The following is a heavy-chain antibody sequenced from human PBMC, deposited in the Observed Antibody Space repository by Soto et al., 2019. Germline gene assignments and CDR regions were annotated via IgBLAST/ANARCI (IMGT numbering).Heavy chain of an antibody. Sequence: PWGSLRLSCAASGFTFSSYSMNWVRQAPGKGLEWVSSISSSSSYIYYADSVKGRFTISRDNAKNSLYLQMNSLRAEDTAVYYCASRSYDSSGYYSLDYWGQGTLVTVSS. J-gene: IGHJ4*02. V-gene: IGHV3-21*01. CDR2: ISSSSSYI. CDR1: GFTFSSYS. CDR3: ASRSYDSSGYYSLDY. D-gene: IGHD3-22*01.